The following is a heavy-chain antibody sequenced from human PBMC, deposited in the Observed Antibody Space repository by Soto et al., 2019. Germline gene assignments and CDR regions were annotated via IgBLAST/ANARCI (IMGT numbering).Heavy chain of an antibody. CDR2: ISGYNGNT. CDR1: GYTFSNYG. J-gene: IGHJ1*01. Sequence: QVRLVQSGAEVKKPGASVKVSCKTSGYTFSNYGISWVRQAPGQGPEWMGWISGYNGNTNYAQNLQGIVTMTTDTSTSTAYMELRGLRSDDTAVYYCARGGSSWSAEYYQHWGQGTLVIVSS. D-gene: IGHD6-13*01. V-gene: IGHV1-18*01. CDR3: ARGGSSWSAEYYQH.